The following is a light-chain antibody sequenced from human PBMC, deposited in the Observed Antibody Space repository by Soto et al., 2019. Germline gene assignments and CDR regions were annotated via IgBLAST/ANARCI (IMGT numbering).Light chain of an antibody. Sequence: DLQMTQSPSSLSASVGDRVTITCRASQSISSYLNWYQQKPGKAPKLLIYAASSLQSGVPSRFSGSGSGTDLTLTISSLQPEDFATYYCQQSYSTPPRTFGQGTKLEIK. CDR3: QQSYSTPPRT. V-gene: IGKV1-39*01. CDR2: AAS. J-gene: IGKJ2*01. CDR1: QSISSY.